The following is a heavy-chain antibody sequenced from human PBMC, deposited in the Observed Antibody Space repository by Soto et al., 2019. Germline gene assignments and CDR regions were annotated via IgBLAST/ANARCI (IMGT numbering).Heavy chain of an antibody. Sequence: SETLSLTCTVSGGSISSGDYYWSWIRQPPGKGLEWIGYIYYSGSTYYNPSLKSRVTISVDTSKNQFSLKLSSVTAADTAVYYCARAPRYGPGYNLRGNWFDPWGQGTLVTVSS. J-gene: IGHJ5*02. CDR2: IYYSGST. CDR1: GGSISSGDYY. D-gene: IGHD3-10*01. CDR3: ARAPRYGPGYNLRGNWFDP. V-gene: IGHV4-30-4*01.